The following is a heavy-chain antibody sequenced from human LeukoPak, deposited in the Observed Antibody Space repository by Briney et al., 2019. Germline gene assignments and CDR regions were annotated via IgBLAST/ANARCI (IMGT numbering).Heavy chain of an antibody. V-gene: IGHV3-9*01. CDR1: GFTFDDYA. CDR2: ISWNSGSI. Sequence: PGGSLRLSCAASGFTFDDYAMHWVRQAPGKGLEWVSGISWNSGSIGYADSVKGRFTIARDNAKNSLYRQMKSLRAEDTALYYCAKNPERGGPGGCYYYYYGMDVWGQGTTVTVSS. CDR3: AKNPERGGPGGCYYYYYGMDV. J-gene: IGHJ6*02. D-gene: IGHD2-15*01.